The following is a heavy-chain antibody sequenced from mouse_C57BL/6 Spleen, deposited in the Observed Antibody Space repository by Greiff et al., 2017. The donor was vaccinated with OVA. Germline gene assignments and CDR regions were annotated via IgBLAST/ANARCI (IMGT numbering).Heavy chain of an antibody. CDR3: ARGYDGHYGDY. J-gene: IGHJ2*01. Sequence: QVQLQQPGAELVKPGASVKLSCKASGYTFTSYWMQWVKQRPGQGLEWIGEIDPSDSYTNYNQKFKGKATLTVDTSSSTAYMQLSSLTSEDSAVYYCARGYDGHYGDYWGQGTTLTVSS. D-gene: IGHD2-3*01. CDR1: GYTFTSYW. V-gene: IGHV1-50*01. CDR2: IDPSDSYT.